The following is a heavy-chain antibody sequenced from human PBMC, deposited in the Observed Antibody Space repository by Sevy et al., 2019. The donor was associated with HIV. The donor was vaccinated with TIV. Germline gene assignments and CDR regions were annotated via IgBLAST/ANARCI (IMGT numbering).Heavy chain of an antibody. J-gene: IGHJ6*02. CDR1: GFTFSSYS. Sequence: GGSLRLSCAASGFTFSSYSMNWVRQAPGKGLEWVSSISSSSSYIYYADSVKGRFTISRDNAKNSLYLQMNSLRAEDTAVYYCAREVSSYYDYIWGSHHYYYYGMDVWGQGNTVTVSS. CDR3: AREVSSYYDYIWGSHHYYYYGMDV. V-gene: IGHV3-21*01. CDR2: ISSSSSYI. D-gene: IGHD3-16*02.